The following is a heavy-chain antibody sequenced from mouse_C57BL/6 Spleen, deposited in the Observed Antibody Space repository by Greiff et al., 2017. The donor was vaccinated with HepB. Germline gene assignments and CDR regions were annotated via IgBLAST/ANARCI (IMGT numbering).Heavy chain of an antibody. Sequence: QVQLQQSGAELVKPGASVKISCKASGYAFSSYWMNWVKQRPGKGLEWIGQIYPGDGDTNYNGKFKGKATLTADKSSSTAYMQLSSLTSEDSAVYFCARSGAVGPYYFDYWCQGTTLTVSS. V-gene: IGHV1-80*01. CDR3: ARSGAVGPYYFDY. J-gene: IGHJ2*01. CDR1: GYAFSSYW. CDR2: IYPGDGDT. D-gene: IGHD1-1*01.